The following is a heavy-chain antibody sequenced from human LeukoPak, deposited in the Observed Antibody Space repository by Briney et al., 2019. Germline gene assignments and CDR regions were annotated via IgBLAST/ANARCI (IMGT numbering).Heavy chain of an antibody. CDR2: IWYDGSNK. CDR3: ARDGSTVTAPFDY. D-gene: IGHD2-21*02. J-gene: IGHJ4*02. Sequence: GRSLRLSCAASGFTFSSYGMHWVRQAPGKGLEWVAVIWYDGSNKYYADSVKGRFTISRDNSKNTLYLQMNSLRAEDTAVYYCARDGSTVTAPFDYWGQGTLVTVSS. V-gene: IGHV3-33*01. CDR1: GFTFSSYG.